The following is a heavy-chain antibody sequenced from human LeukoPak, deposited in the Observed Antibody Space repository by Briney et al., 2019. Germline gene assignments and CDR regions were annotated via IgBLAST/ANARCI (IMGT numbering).Heavy chain of an antibody. Sequence: PSETLSLTCTVSGGSISSYYWSWIRQPAGKGLEGSGRIYNSGSTNYNPSLKSRVTMSVDTSKNQFSLKPSSATTTDTAVCYCAREISLYGSGSPMFDPWGQGTLVTVSS. D-gene: IGHD3-10*01. CDR2: IYNSGST. V-gene: IGHV4-4*07. J-gene: IGHJ5*02. CDR3: AREISLYGSGSPMFDP. CDR1: GGSISSYY.